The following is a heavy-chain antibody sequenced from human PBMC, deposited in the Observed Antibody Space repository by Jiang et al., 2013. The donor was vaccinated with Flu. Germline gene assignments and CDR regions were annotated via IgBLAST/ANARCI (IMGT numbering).Heavy chain of an antibody. Sequence: YGAEVKKPGAPVKVSCKASGYTFPNSAMHWVRQAPGQRLEWMGWINAGNGNRKYSQAFQGRLTLTRDTSASTAYMELISLRSEDTAVYYCAKDVNGHKHFDYWGQGTLVSVSS. CDR3: AKDVNGHKHFDY. CDR2: INAGNGNR. J-gene: IGHJ4*02. V-gene: IGHV1-3*01. CDR1: GYTFPNSA. D-gene: IGHD2-8*01.